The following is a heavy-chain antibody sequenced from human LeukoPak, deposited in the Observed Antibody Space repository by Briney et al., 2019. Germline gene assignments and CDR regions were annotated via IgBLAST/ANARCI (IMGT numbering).Heavy chain of an antibody. D-gene: IGHD6-6*01. CDR1: GGSISGVNYY. V-gene: IGHV4-30-4*01. Sequence: SQTLSLTCTVSGGSISGVNYYWSWIRQPPGKGLEWIGSIYYSGSIYFNPSLKSRVTISIDTPKNQFSLKLSSVTAADTAVYYCARSRPEIAARPWDFDYWGQGTLVTVSS. CDR3: ARSRPEIAARPWDFDY. CDR2: IYYSGSI. J-gene: IGHJ4*02.